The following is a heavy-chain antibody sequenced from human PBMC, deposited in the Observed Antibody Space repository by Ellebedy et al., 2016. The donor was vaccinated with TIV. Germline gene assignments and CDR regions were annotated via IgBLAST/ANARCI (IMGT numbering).Heavy chain of an antibody. J-gene: IGHJ5*01. CDR3: ARATGVELPFSLWFDS. Sequence: AASVKVSCKASGYTFTTFYINWVRQAPGQGLEWIGTVNPNSGDTNYAQKFQGRVTMTRDTSTSTVYMELSTLRSEDTAVYYCARATGVELPFSLWFDSWGQGTPVTVSS. CDR2: VNPNSGDT. CDR1: GYTFTTFY. D-gene: IGHD3-3*01. V-gene: IGHV1-46*01.